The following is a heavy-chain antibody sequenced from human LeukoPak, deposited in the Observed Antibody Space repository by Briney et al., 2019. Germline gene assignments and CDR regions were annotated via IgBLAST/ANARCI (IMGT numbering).Heavy chain of an antibody. CDR1: GFTFSSYS. Sequence: GGSLRLSCAASGFTFSSYSMYWVRQAPGKGLEWVAVISYDGSNEYYAGSVKGRFTISRDSSENTLYLEMNSLRVEDTAVYYCARVGYYSSGPFSYFDYWGQGTLVTVSS. D-gene: IGHD3-10*01. CDR2: ISYDGSNE. V-gene: IGHV3-30*03. J-gene: IGHJ4*02. CDR3: ARVGYYSSGPFSYFDY.